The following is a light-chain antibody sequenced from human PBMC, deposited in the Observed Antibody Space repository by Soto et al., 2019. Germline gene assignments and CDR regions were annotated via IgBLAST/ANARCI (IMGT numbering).Light chain of an antibody. J-gene: IGKJ1*01. Sequence: DIQMTQSPSSLSVSVGDRVTITCRASQSISSYLNWYQHKPGKAPKLLIYAASSLQSGVPSRFSGSGSGTDFTLTINSLQPEDFATYYCQQSYSTPWTFGQGTKVDI. CDR1: QSISSY. CDR3: QQSYSTPWT. CDR2: AAS. V-gene: IGKV1-39*01.